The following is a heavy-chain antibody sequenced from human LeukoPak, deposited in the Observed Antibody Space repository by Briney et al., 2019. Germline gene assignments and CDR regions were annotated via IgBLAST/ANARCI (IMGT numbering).Heavy chain of an antibody. Sequence: GGSLRLSCAASGFTFSSYWMHWVRQAPGKGLVWVSRIKSDGSTTTYADSVKGRFTISRDNAKNTLYLQMNSLRAEDTAVYYCTRVVDTHFDYWGQGTLVTVSS. J-gene: IGHJ4*02. CDR1: GFTFSSYW. V-gene: IGHV3-74*01. CDR3: TRVVDTHFDY. D-gene: IGHD5-18*01. CDR2: IKSDGSTT.